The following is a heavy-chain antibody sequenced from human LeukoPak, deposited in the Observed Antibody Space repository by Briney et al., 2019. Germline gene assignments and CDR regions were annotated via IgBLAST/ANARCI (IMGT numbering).Heavy chain of an antibody. CDR3: ARHGAAAGLTAFDY. D-gene: IGHD6-13*01. Sequence: PGGSLRLSCAASGFTFSSYSMNWVRQAPGKGLEWVSSISSSSSYIYYADSVKGRFTISRDNAKNSLYLQMNSLRAEDTAVYYCARHGAAAGLTAFDYWGQGTLVTVSS. CDR2: ISSSSSYI. J-gene: IGHJ4*02. V-gene: IGHV3-21*01. CDR1: GFTFSSYS.